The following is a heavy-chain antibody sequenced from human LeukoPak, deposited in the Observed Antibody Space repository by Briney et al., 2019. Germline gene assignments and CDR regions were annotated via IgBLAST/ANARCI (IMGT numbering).Heavy chain of an antibody. V-gene: IGHV1-8*01. CDR1: GYTFTSYD. Sequence: ASVKVSCKASGYTFTSYDINWVRQATGQGLEWMGWMNHNSGNTGYAQKFQGRVTMTRNTYISTAYMELRSLRSEDTAVYYCARGTTGTTGRDYFDYWGQGTLVTVSS. CDR2: MNHNSGNT. D-gene: IGHD1-1*01. J-gene: IGHJ4*02. CDR3: ARGTTGTTGRDYFDY.